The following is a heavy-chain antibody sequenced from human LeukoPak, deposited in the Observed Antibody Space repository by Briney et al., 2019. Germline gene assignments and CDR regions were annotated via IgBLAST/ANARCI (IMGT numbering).Heavy chain of an antibody. CDR1: GGSFSGYY. Sequence: SETLSLTCAVYGGSFSGYYWSWIRQPPGKGLEWIGEINHSGSTNYNPSLKSRVTISVDTSKNQFSLKLSSVTAADTAVYYCARGSIAAAGTFSYWGQGTLVTVSS. V-gene: IGHV4-34*01. D-gene: IGHD6-13*01. CDR2: INHSGST. J-gene: IGHJ4*02. CDR3: ARGSIAAAGTFSY.